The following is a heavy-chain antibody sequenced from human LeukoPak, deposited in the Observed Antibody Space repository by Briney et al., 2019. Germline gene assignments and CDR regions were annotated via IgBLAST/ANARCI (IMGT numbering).Heavy chain of an antibody. V-gene: IGHV4-34*01. D-gene: IGHD3-22*01. CDR2: INHSGST. CDR1: GGSFSGYY. J-gene: IGHJ6*03. Sequence: SETLSLTCAVYGGSFSGYYWSWIRQPPGKGLEWIGEINHSGSTNYNPSLKSRVTISVDTSKNQFSLKLSSVAAADTAVYYCARGHPYDSSGYYYYYYMDVWGKGTTVTVSS. CDR3: ARGHPYDSSGYYYYYYMDV.